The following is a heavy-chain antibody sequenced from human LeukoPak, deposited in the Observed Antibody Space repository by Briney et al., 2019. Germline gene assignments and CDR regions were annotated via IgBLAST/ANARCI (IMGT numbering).Heavy chain of an antibody. V-gene: IGHV4-39*07. CDR3: ASRGGGALLWFGELSYSFDY. CDR1: GGSISSSSYY. CDR2: IYYSGST. Sequence: SETLSLTCTVSGGSISSSSYYWGWIRQPPGKGLEWIGSIYYSGSTNYNPSLKSRVTISVDTSKSQFSLKLSPVPAPAAAVYYYASRGGGALLWFGELSYSFDYCGQGTLVTVSS. D-gene: IGHD3-10*01. J-gene: IGHJ4*02.